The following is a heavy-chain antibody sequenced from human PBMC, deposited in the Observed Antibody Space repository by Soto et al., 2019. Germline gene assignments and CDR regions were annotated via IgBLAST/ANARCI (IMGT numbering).Heavy chain of an antibody. Sequence: EVQLLESGGGLVQPGGSLRLSCATSGFTFSSYAMSWVRQAPGKGLEWVSAISGSGGSTYYADSVKGRFTISRDNSKNTLYLQMNSMRAEDTAVYYCAKDPYSSSPQYYFDYWGQGTLVTVSS. CDR3: AKDPYSSSPQYYFDY. V-gene: IGHV3-23*01. J-gene: IGHJ4*02. CDR2: ISGSGGST. D-gene: IGHD6-13*01. CDR1: GFTFSSYA.